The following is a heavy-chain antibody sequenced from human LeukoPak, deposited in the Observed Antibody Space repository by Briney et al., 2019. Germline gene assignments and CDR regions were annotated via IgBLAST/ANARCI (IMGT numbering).Heavy chain of an antibody. CDR1: GYTFTSYA. CDR3: ARDRDRQLVPPYNWFDP. V-gene: IGHV1-3*01. Sequence: ASVKVSCKASGYTFTSYAMHWVRQAPGQRLEWMGWINAGNGNTKYSQKFQGRVTITRDTSASTAYMELSSLRSEDAAVYYCARDRDRQLVPPYNWFDPWGQGTLVTVSS. D-gene: IGHD6-13*01. J-gene: IGHJ5*02. CDR2: INAGNGNT.